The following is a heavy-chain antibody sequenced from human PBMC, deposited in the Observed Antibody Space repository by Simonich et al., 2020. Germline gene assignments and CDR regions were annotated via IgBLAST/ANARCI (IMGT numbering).Heavy chain of an antibody. V-gene: IGHV3-33*01. Sequence: QVQLVESGGGVVQPGRSLRLSCAASGFTFSSYGMHWVRQAPGKGLDGVEVIGYDGSNKYYADAVKGRFTISRDNSKNTLYLQMNSLRAEDTAVYYCARDRCTNGVCLDVWGKGTTVTVSS. CDR2: IGYDGSNK. CDR1: GFTFSSYG. J-gene: IGHJ6*04. CDR3: ARDRCTNGVCLDV. D-gene: IGHD2-8*01.